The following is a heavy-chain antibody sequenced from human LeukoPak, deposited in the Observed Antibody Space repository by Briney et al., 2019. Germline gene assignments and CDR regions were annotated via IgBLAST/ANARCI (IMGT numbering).Heavy chain of an antibody. J-gene: IGHJ6*03. CDR3: ARLAYCSNDVCYSNYYYSMDV. V-gene: IGHV5-51*01. CDR2: IYPDDSDT. Sequence: GESLKISCKGSGYIFSSYWIGWVRQMPGKGLEWMGIIYPDDSDTRYSPSFQGQVTISADKSISTAYLQWSSLKASDTAMYYCARLAYCSNDVCYSNYYYSMDVWGKGTTVTVSS. D-gene: IGHD2-8*01. CDR1: GYIFSSYW.